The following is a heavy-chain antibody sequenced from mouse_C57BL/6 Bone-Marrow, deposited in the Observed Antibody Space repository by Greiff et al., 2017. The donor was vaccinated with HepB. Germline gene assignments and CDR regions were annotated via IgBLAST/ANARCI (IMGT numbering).Heavy chain of an antibody. D-gene: IGHD1-1*01. J-gene: IGHJ3*01. V-gene: IGHV1-62-2*01. CDR1: GYTFTEYT. CDR2: FYPGSGSI. CDR3: ARHGPYYGSSYDWFAY. Sequence: VQLQQSGAELVKPGASVKLSCKASGYTFTEYTIHWVKQRSGQGLEWIGWFYPGSGSIKYNEKFKDKVTLTADKSSSTVYMELSRLTSEDSAVYVCARHGPYYGSSYDWFAYWGQGTLVTVSA.